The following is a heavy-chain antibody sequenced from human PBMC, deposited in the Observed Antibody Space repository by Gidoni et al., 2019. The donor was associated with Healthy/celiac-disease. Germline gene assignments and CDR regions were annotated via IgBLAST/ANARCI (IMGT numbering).Heavy chain of an antibody. CDR1: GFTFSGYY. Sequence: QVQLVESGGGLVKPGGSLRLACAASGFTFSGYYMRWIRQAPGKGLEWVSYISSSSSYTNYADSVKGRFTISRDNAKNALYLQMNSLRAEDTAVYYCARDHLGYDILTGYFDYWGQGTLVTVSS. D-gene: IGHD3-9*01. J-gene: IGHJ4*02. CDR2: ISSSSSYT. V-gene: IGHV3-11*05. CDR3: ARDHLGYDILTGYFDY.